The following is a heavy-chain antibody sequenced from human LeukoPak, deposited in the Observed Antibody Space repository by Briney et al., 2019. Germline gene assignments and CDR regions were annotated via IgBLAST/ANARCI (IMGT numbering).Heavy chain of an antibody. J-gene: IGHJ4*02. V-gene: IGHV3-23*01. Sequence: PGGSLRLPCAASGFTFSSYAMSWVRQAPGKGLEWVSAISGSGGSTYYADSVKGRFTISRDNSKNTLYLQLNSLRAEDTAVYYCAKAQSPFDYDSSGYYVDYWGQGTLVTISS. CDR3: AKAQSPFDYDSSGYYVDY. CDR2: ISGSGGST. D-gene: IGHD3-22*01. CDR1: GFTFSSYA.